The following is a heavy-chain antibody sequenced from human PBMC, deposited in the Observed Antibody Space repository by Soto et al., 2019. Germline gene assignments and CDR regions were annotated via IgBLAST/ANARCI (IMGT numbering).Heavy chain of an antibody. CDR2: IKQDGSEK. CDR1: AFTFSSYW. D-gene: IGHD3-16*01. Sequence: HPGGSLRLSCAASAFTFSSYWMSWVRQAPGKGLEWVANIKQDGSEKYYVDSVKGRFTISRDNAMNSLYLQMNSLRAEDTAVYYCARDLFEAARRGEYAFDIWGQGTMVTVSS. CDR3: ARDLFEAARRGEYAFDI. V-gene: IGHV3-7*03. J-gene: IGHJ3*02.